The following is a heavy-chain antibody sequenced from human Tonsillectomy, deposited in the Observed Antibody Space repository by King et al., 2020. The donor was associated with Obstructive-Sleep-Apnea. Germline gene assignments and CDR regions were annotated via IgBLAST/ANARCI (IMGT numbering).Heavy chain of an antibody. J-gene: IGHJ5*02. Sequence: VQLVESGGGVVQPGRSLRLSCAASGFTFSSYAMHWVRQAPGKGLEWVAVISYDGSNKYYADSVKGRFTISRDNSKNTLYLQMNSLRVEDTAVYYCARGLGWSGYFAKGNWFDPWGQGTLVTVSS. CDR1: GFTFSSYA. D-gene: IGHD3-3*01. CDR2: ISYDGSNK. CDR3: ARGLGWSGYFAKGNWFDP. V-gene: IGHV3-30*04.